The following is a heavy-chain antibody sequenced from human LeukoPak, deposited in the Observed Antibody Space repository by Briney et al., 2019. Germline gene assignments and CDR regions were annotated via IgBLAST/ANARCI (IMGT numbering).Heavy chain of an antibody. CDR1: GYTFTTYG. CDR2: ISAYNGNT. CDR3: ARDLIAVRPGWFDP. D-gene: IGHD6-6*01. J-gene: IGHJ5*02. V-gene: IGHV1-18*01. Sequence: ASVKVSCKASGYTFTTYGISWVRQAPGQNLEWMGWISAYNGNTNYAQKFQGRVTMTTDTSTSTAYMELGSLRSDDTALYYCARDLIAVRPGWFDPWGQGTLVTVSS.